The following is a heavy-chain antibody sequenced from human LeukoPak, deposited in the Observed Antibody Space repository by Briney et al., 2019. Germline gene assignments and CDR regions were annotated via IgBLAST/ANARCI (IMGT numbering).Heavy chain of an antibody. J-gene: IGHJ3*02. D-gene: IGHD6-13*01. CDR2: IYTSGST. CDR1: GGSISSYY. V-gene: IGHV4-4*07. Sequence: SETLSLTCTVSGGSISSYYWSWLRQPAGKGLEWIGRIYTSGSTNYNPSLKSRVTMSVDTSKNQFSLKLSSVTAADTAVYYCATRLYSSSWIDAFDIWGQGTMVTVSS. CDR3: ATRLYSSSWIDAFDI.